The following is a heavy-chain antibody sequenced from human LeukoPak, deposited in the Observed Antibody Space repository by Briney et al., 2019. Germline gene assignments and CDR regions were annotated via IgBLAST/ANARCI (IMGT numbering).Heavy chain of an antibody. D-gene: IGHD1-26*01. CDR3: ARGGSYYAPSFDY. CDR1: GYSISSGYY. Sequence: SETLSLTCTVSGYSISSGYYWGWIRQPPGKGLEWIGSIYHSGSTYYNPSLKSRVTISVDTSKNQFSLKLSSVTAADTAVYYCARGGSYYAPSFDYWGQGTLVTVSS. V-gene: IGHV4-38-2*02. J-gene: IGHJ4*02. CDR2: IYHSGST.